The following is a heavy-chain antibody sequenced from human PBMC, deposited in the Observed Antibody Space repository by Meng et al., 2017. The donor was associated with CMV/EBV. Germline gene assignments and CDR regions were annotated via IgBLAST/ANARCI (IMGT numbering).Heavy chain of an antibody. V-gene: IGHV3-53*01. CDR2: IYSGGST. D-gene: IGHD3-10*01. CDR1: GFTVSSNY. J-gene: IGHJ6*02. Sequence: GESLKISCAASGFTVSSNYMSWVRQAPGKGLEWVSVIYSGGSTYYADSVKGRFTISRDNSKNTLYLQMNSLRAEDTAVYYCARVRVFGWSGWVRGVNNYGMDVWGQGTTVTVSS. CDR3: ARVRVFGWSGWVRGVNNYGMDV.